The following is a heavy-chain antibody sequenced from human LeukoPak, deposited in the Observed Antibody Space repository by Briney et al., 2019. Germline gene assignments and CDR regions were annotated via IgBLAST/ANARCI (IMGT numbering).Heavy chain of an antibody. D-gene: IGHD6-19*01. CDR3: ARTYSSGWYGRARRAYYFDY. Sequence: PSETLSLTCTVSGGSISSYYWSWIRQPPGKGLEWIGYIYYSGSTNYNPSLKSRVTISVDTSKNQFSLKLSSVTAADTAVYYCARTYSSGWYGRARRAYYFDYWGQGTLVTVSS. CDR2: IYYSGST. V-gene: IGHV4-59*08. CDR1: GGSISSYY. J-gene: IGHJ4*02.